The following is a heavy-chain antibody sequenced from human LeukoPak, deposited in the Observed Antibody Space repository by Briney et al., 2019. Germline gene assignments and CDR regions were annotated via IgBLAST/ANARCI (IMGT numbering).Heavy chain of an antibody. V-gene: IGHV3-69-1*01. D-gene: IGHD2-15*01. CDR2: ITRSSAL. CDR1: GFTFSDYG. CDR3: TQLLLRGPTA. Sequence: AGGTLRLSCAASGFTFSDYGMIWVRQAPGKGLEWVSYITRSSALHYADSVKGRFTISRDNARNSLYLQMSSLRAEDTAVYYCTQLLLRGPTAWGQGTLVTVSS. J-gene: IGHJ4*02.